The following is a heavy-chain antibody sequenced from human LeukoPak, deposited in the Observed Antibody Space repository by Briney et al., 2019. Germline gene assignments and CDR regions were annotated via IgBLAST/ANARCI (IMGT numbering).Heavy chain of an antibody. J-gene: IGHJ5*02. CDR2: INPHSGAT. V-gene: IGHV1-2*02. Sequence: ASVKVSCKASGYGFSDVYFNWVRQAPGQGLEWMGWINPHSGATNFAQRFQGRVSMDASFDTAYIELRRPTSDDTAVYYCATSSSVTHTRDPWGQGTLVTVSS. CDR3: ATSSSVTHTRDP. CDR1: GYGFSDVY. D-gene: IGHD5/OR15-5a*01.